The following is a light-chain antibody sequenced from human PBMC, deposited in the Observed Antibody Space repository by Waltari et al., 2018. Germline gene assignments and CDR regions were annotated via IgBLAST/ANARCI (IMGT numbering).Light chain of an antibody. Sequence: EMVMTQSPATLSVSPGERATLSCRASPSVSSDLAWYQQKSGQAPRLLIYAASHRATGIPARFNGGGSGTEFTLTISSLQSGDSAVYYCQQYNNWPLTFGQGTKVEIK. V-gene: IGKV3-15*01. CDR2: AAS. CDR1: PSVSSD. J-gene: IGKJ1*01. CDR3: QQYNNWPLT.